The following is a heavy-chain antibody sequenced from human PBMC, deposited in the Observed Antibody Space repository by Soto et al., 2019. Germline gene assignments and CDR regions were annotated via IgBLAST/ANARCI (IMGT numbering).Heavy chain of an antibody. CDR2: INSDGTT. D-gene: IGHD2-21*02. V-gene: IGHV3-48*03. CDR1: GFIVRNHE. Sequence: GGSLRLSCTASGFIVRNHEFNWVRQAPGKGLEWLSYINSDGTTYYAEAVKGRFTVSRDNAENSVHLQMSSLRAEDTAVYYCARETPHCGGDCFDYWGQGTLVTVSS. CDR3: ARETPHCGGDCFDY. J-gene: IGHJ4*02.